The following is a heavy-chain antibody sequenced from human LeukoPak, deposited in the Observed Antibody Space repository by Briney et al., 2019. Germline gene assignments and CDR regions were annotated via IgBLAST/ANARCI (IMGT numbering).Heavy chain of an antibody. CDR2: ISGSGGST. Sequence: GGSLRLSCAASGFTFSSYAMGWVRQAPGKGLEWVSAISGSGGSTYYADSVKGRFTISRDNSKNTLYLQMNSLRAEDTAVYYCAKDVWDSSGWPRFDYWGQGTLVTVSS. CDR3: AKDVWDSSGWPRFDY. D-gene: IGHD6-19*01. V-gene: IGHV3-23*01. CDR1: GFTFSSYA. J-gene: IGHJ4*02.